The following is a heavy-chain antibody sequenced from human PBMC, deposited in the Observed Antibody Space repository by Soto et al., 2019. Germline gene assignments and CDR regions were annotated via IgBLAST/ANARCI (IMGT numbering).Heavy chain of an antibody. CDR2: ISAYNGNT. CDR1: GYTFTSYG. J-gene: IGHJ4*02. D-gene: IGHD1-26*01. CDR3: ARDLAKGGGSAGFDY. V-gene: IGHV1-18*04. Sequence: GASVKVSCKASGYTFTSYGISWVRQAPGQGLEWMGWISAYNGNTNYAQKLQGRVTMTRDTSLSTVYMTLTRLTSDDTAVYYCARDLAKGGGSAGFDYWGQGTLVTVSS.